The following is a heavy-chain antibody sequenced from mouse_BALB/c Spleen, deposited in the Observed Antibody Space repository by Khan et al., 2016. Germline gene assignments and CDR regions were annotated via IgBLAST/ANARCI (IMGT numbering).Heavy chain of an antibody. CDR1: GFSLTGYG. D-gene: IGHD1-1*01. CDR3: ARARYYYGSSYVSYAMDY. J-gene: IGHJ4*01. Sequence: QVQLKESGPGLVAPSQSLSITCTVSGFSLTGYGVNWVRQPPGKGLEWLGMIWGDGSTDYNSALKSRLSISKDNSKSQVFLKMNSLQTDDTARYYWARARYYYGSSYVSYAMDYWGQGTSVTVSS. CDR2: IWGDGST. V-gene: IGHV2-6-7*01.